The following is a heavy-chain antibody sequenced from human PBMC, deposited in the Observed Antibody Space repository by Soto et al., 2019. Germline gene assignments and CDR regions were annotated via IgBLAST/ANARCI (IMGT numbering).Heavy chain of an antibody. V-gene: IGHV3-23*01. CDR2: ISGRGGST. CDR1: WCTIINYC. CDR3: ARAFRGVPFVPWFDP. Sequence: GGPIRLCWTAAWCTIINYCGSWISQAPGKGLEWDSSISGRGGSTYADSVKGRFAISRDNSKNTLYLQMSSLRAGDTAVYYCARAFRGVPFVPWFDPWGRGTLVTVSS. D-gene: IGHD3-10*01. J-gene: IGHJ5*02.